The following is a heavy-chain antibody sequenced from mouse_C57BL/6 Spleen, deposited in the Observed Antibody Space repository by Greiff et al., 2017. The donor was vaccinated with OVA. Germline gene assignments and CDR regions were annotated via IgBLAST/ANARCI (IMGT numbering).Heavy chain of an antibody. D-gene: IGHD3-2*02. V-gene: IGHV1-18*01. Sequence: EVQLQQSGPELVKPGASVKIPCKASGYTFTDYNMDWVKQSHGKSLEWIGDINPNNGGTIYNQKFKGKATLTVDKSSSTAYMELRSLTSEDTAVYYCARSRQLRLRYAIDYWGQGTSVTVSS. CDR1: GYTFTDYN. CDR3: ARSRQLRLRYAIDY. J-gene: IGHJ4*01. CDR2: INPNNGGT.